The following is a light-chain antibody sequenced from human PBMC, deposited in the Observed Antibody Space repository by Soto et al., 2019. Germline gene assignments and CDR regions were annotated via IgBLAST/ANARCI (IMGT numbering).Light chain of an antibody. CDR2: GAS. Sequence: EIVLTQSPVTLSLSPGERATLSCSASQTLPRIYLAWYQQKPGQAPRLLIYGASSRATGIPDRFSGSVSGTDFPLTIRILEHEDFEVYYCQKYASAPDNFGQGNKLEIK. J-gene: IGKJ2*01. V-gene: IGKV3-20*01. CDR1: QTLPRIY. CDR3: QKYASAPDN.